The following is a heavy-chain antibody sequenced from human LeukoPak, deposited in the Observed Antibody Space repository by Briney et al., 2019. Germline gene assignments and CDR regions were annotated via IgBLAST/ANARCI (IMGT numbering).Heavy chain of an antibody. Sequence: ASVKVSCKASGYTFTSYAMHWVRQAPGQRLEWMGWINAGNGNTKYSRKFQGRVTITRDTSASTAYMEPSSLRSEDTAVYYCARDADYGGNLPKPVDYWGQGTLVTVSS. J-gene: IGHJ4*02. CDR1: GYTFTSYA. D-gene: IGHD4-23*01. CDR2: INAGNGNT. CDR3: ARDADYGGNLPKPVDY. V-gene: IGHV1-3*01.